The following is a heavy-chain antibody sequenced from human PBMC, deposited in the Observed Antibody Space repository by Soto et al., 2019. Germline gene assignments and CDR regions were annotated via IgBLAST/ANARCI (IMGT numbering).Heavy chain of an antibody. CDR1: GFTFSSYA. Sequence: GGSLRLSCAASGFTFSSYAMSWVRQAPGKGLEWASAISGSGGSTYYADSVKGRFTISRDNSKNTLYLQMNSLRAEDTAVYYCAKIYCSSTSCYKGYYYYYGMDVWGQGTTVTVSS. J-gene: IGHJ6*02. CDR3: AKIYCSSTSCYKGYYYYYGMDV. V-gene: IGHV3-23*01. D-gene: IGHD2-2*02. CDR2: ISGSGGST.